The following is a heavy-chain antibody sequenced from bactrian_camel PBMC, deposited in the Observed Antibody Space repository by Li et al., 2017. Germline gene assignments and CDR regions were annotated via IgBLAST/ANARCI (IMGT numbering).Heavy chain of an antibody. V-gene: IGHV3S66*01. CDR1: RGFDDADAE. CDR2: ISIRGGNT. Sequence: VQLVESGGGSVQIGGSLTLACAASRGFDDADAEWGWFRQAPGKEREGVATISIRGGNTKYSDSVKGRFTISKDIRKNILYLQMDNLQPEDSATYRCAASWGLTATTALGSITYPDQFGYWGDGTQVTVS. J-gene: IGHJ6*01. D-gene: IGHD5*01. CDR3: AASWGLTATTALGSITYPDQFGY.